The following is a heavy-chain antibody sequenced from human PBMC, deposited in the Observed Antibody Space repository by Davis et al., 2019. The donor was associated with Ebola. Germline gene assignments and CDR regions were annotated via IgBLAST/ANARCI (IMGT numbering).Heavy chain of an antibody. CDR2: IIPILGIA. Sequence: AASVKVSCKASGGTFSSYAISWVRQAPGQGLEWMGRIIPILGIANYAQKFQGRVTITADKSTSTAYMELSSLRSDDTAVYYCARSWSYDAFDIWGQGTMVTVSS. CDR3: ARSWSYDAFDI. D-gene: IGHD3-10*01. J-gene: IGHJ3*02. CDR1: GGTFSSYA. V-gene: IGHV1-69*04.